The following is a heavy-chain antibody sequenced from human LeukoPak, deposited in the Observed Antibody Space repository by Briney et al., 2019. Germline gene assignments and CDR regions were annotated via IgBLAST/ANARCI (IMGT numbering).Heavy chain of an antibody. V-gene: IGHV4-31*03. CDR1: GGSISSGGYY. D-gene: IGHD4-11*01. CDR2: IYYSGST. Sequence: PSETLSLTCTVSGGSISSGGYYWSWIRQHPGKGLEWIGYIYYSGSTYYNPSLKSRVTISVDTSKNQFSLKLSSVTAADTAVYYCARVQRGVTTVTLFYYYYYMDVWGKGTTVTVSS. J-gene: IGHJ6*03. CDR3: ARVQRGVTTVTLFYYYYYMDV.